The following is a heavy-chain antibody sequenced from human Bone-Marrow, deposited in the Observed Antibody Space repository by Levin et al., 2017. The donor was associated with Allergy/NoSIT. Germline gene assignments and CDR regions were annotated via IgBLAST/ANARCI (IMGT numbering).Heavy chain of an antibody. Sequence: SQTLSLTCAISGDSVSSDIVTWTWIRQSSSRGLEWLGRTFYRSKWYYDYALSVESRITINPDTSKNQFSLQLSSVTPEDTAVYYCAREKFISSGKYVLDYWGQGTLVTVSS. V-gene: IGHV6-1*01. J-gene: IGHJ4*02. CDR1: GDSVSSDIVT. CDR2: TFYRSKWYY. CDR3: AREKFISSGKYVLDY. D-gene: IGHD1-26*01.